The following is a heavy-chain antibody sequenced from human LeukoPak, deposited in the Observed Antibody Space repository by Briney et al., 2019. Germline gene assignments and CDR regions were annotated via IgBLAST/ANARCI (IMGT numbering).Heavy chain of an antibody. Sequence: GESLKISLKGSGYSFTSYWIGWVRQMPGKGLGWMGIIYPGDSDTRYMPSFQCQVTISADKSISTAYLPWSSLKASETGTYYCARHVGAYSYGLTRFDPWGQGTLVTVSS. CDR2: IYPGDSDT. V-gene: IGHV5-51*01. CDR3: ARHVGAYSYGLTRFDP. CDR1: GYSFTSYW. D-gene: IGHD5-18*01. J-gene: IGHJ5*02.